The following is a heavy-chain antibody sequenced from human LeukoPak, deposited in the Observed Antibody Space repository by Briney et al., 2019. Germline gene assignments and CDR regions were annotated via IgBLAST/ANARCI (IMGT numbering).Heavy chain of an antibody. D-gene: IGHD2-2*02. CDR2: INHSGST. V-gene: IGHV4-34*01. CDR1: GGSFSGYY. CDR3: AKASRRLCSSSSCYTLDS. Sequence: SETLSLTCAVYGGSFSGYYWSWIRQPPGKGLEWIGEINHSGSTNYNPSLKSRVTISVDTSKNQFSLKLSSVTAADTAVYYCAKASRRLCSSSSCYTLDSWGQGTLVTVSS. J-gene: IGHJ4*02.